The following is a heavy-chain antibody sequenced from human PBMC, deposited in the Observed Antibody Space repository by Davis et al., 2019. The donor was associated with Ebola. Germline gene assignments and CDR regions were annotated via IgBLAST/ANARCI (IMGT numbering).Heavy chain of an antibody. V-gene: IGHV1-2*04. CDR2: INPNSGGT. CDR3: ARDMVRGVLSPFDY. CDR1: GYTFTSYG. D-gene: IGHD3-10*01. J-gene: IGHJ4*02. Sequence: ASVKVSCKASGYTFTSYGISWVRQAPGQGLEWMGWINPNSGGTNYAQKFQGWVTMTRDTTISTAYMELSRLRSDDTAVYYCARDMVRGVLSPFDYWGQGTLVTVSS.